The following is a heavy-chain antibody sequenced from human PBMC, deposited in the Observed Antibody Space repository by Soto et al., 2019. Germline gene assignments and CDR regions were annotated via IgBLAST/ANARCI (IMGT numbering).Heavy chain of an antibody. CDR3: ARGGGGSRFDY. V-gene: IGHV4-59*01. J-gene: IGHJ4*02. D-gene: IGHD3-16*01. Sequence: ASETLSLTCTVSGGSISTYYWSWIRQPPGKGLERIGYIFYSGHLKYNPSLKSRLTISVDPPKNQISLRLTSVTAADPAVYYWARGGGGSRFDYWGQGALLTVS. CDR2: IFYSGHL. CDR1: GGSISTYY.